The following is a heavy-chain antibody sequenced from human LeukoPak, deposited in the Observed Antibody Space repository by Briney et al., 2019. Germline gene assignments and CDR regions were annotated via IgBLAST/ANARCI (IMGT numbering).Heavy chain of an antibody. CDR3: FTARNYYDNSGYHYVDY. D-gene: IGHD3-22*01. V-gene: IGHV3-30-3*01. J-gene: IGHJ4*02. Sequence: GGSLRLSCAASGFIFSDYAMQWVRQAPGEGLEWVAVISNNGVKTSYADSVRGQFTISRDNSKNTLYVEVNSLKTEDTAVYFCFTARNYYDNSGYHYVDYWGRGTLVTVSS. CDR1: GFIFSDYA. CDR2: ISNNGVKT.